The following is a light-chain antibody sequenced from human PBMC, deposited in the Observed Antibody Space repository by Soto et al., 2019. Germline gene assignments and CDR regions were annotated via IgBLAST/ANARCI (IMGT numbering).Light chain of an antibody. Sequence: QSVLTQPPSASGSPGQSVTISCAGTSSDVGGYNYVSWYQQHPGKAPKLMIYGVSKRPSGVPDRFSGSKSGNTASLTVSGLQAEDEADYYCSSYAGSNNSRVFGGGTKLTVL. V-gene: IGLV2-8*01. CDR1: SSDVGGYNY. J-gene: IGLJ2*01. CDR2: GVS. CDR3: SSYAGSNNSRV.